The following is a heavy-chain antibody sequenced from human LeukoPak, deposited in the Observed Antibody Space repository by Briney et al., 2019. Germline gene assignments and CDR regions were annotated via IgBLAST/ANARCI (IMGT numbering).Heavy chain of an antibody. CDR3: ARVEDSGSH. Sequence: GGSLRPSCAASGFTFSTFSMNWVRQAPGKGLEWVSYISSSSRSILYADSVKGRFTISRDNAKNSLYLQMDSLRAEDTALYYCARVEDSGSHWGQGTLVTVSS. D-gene: IGHD1-26*01. J-gene: IGHJ4*02. CDR1: GFTFSTFS. CDR2: ISSSSRSI. V-gene: IGHV3-48*04.